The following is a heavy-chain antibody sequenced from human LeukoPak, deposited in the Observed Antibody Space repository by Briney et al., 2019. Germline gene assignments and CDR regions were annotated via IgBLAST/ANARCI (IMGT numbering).Heavy chain of an antibody. V-gene: IGHV1-2*02. CDR3: ASSYDSSGYSHY. Sequence: ASVKVSCKASGYTFTGYYMHWVRQAPGQGLEWMGWINPNSGGTNYAQKFQGRVTMTRDTSISTAYMELSRLSSDDTAVYYCASSYDSSGYSHYWGQGTLVTVSS. D-gene: IGHD3-22*01. CDR1: GYTFTGYY. CDR2: INPNSGGT. J-gene: IGHJ4*02.